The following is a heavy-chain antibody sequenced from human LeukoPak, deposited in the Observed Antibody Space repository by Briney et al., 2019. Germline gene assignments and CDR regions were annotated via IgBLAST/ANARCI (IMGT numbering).Heavy chain of an antibody. CDR3: AREKGNDALDI. CDR2: IYYSGNT. CDR1: GDSIINAGNY. J-gene: IGHJ3*02. V-gene: IGHV4-31*03. Sequence: SETLSLTCNVSGDSIINAGNYWTWLRQHPGTGLEWIGYIYYSGNTYYNPSLKSRVIMSIDTSKNQFSLTLNSLTAADTAMYYCAREKGNDALDIWGQGTMVTVSS.